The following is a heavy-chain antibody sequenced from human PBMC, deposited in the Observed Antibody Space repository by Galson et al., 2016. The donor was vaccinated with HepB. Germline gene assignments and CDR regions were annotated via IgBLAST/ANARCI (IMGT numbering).Heavy chain of an antibody. Sequence: SLRLSCAVSGFTFSSYGMYWVRQAPGKGLEWVAGIWSDGSNNFHADSVKGRFTISRDDSKNTLWLQLNSLRAEDTALYYCAREGIFGSGWFYLDSWGQGTLVTVSS. CDR3: AREGIFGSGWFYLDS. D-gene: IGHD6-19*01. V-gene: IGHV3-33*07. CDR2: IWSDGSNN. CDR1: GFTFSSYG. J-gene: IGHJ4*02.